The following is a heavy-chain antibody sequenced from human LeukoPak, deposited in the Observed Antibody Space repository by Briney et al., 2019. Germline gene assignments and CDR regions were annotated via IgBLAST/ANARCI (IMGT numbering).Heavy chain of an antibody. CDR3: ATHNAGFDY. J-gene: IGHJ4*02. CDR1: GGSISSSSYY. Sequence: SETLSLTCTVSGGSISSSSYYWGWIPQPPGKGLEWIGSIYYSGSTYYNPSLKRRVTISVDTSKNLLSLKLGSVTAAGTVLYYSATHNAGFDYWGQGTLVTVSS. V-gene: IGHV4-39*01. CDR2: IYYSGST. D-gene: IGHD1-14*01.